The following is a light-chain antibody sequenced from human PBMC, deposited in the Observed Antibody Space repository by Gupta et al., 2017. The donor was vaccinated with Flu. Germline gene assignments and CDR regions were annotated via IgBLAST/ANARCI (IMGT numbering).Light chain of an antibody. Sequence: EIVLTQSPATLSLPPGERATLSCRASQTIGTYLAWYQQKPGQSPRLLIYDASNRATGIPARFSGSGSGTDFTLTISSLEPEDFAVYYCQQRSNWPPYTFGQGTKLEIK. CDR3: QQRSNWPPYT. CDR2: DAS. J-gene: IGKJ2*01. V-gene: IGKV3-11*01. CDR1: QTIGTY.